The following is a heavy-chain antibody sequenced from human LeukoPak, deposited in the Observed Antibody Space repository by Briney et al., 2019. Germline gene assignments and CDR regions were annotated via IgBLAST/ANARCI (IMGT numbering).Heavy chain of an antibody. CDR1: GFTFSSYG. CDR3: AGSTRDYYYYYMDV. CDR2: ISSSGSTI. V-gene: IGHV3-48*01. J-gene: IGHJ6*03. Sequence: PGGSLRLSCAASGFTFSSYGMSWVRQAPGKGLEWVSAISSSGSTIYYADPVKGRFTISRDNAKNSLYLQMNSLGAEDTAVYYCAGSTRDYYYYYMDVWGKGTTVTVSS. D-gene: IGHD2-2*01.